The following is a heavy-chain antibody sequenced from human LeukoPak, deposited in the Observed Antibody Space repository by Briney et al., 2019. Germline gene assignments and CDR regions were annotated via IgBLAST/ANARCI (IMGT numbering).Heavy chain of an antibody. Sequence: PSETLSLTCSVSGGSISSYYWNWVRQPAGKGLEWIGRIYSSGSTNYNPSLKTRVTMSVDTSKNQFSLKLSSVTAADTAVYYCARDSGDSTAWLGVYWGQGTLVTVSS. CDR1: GGSISSYY. D-gene: IGHD6-19*01. J-gene: IGHJ4*02. V-gene: IGHV4-4*07. CDR3: ARDSGDSTAWLGVY. CDR2: IYSSGST.